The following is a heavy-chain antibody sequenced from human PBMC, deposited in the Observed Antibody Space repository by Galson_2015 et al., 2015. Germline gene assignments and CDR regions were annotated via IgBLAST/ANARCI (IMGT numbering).Heavy chain of an antibody. Sequence: SLRLSCAASGFIFSDAAMYWVRQAPGKGLEWVGRIRVRFNGYEAEYAAWVRGRFSISRDDSAKTVWLQMHSLTTEATAVYYCTTCGACCYPFEFWGQGTLVTGSS. CDR1: GFIFSDAA. V-gene: IGHV3-73*01. J-gene: IGHJ4*02. D-gene: IGHD2-2*01. CDR3: TTCGACCYPFEF. CDR2: IRVRFNGYEA.